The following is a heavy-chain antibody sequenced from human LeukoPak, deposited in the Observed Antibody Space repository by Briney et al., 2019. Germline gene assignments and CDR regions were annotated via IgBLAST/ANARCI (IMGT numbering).Heavy chain of an antibody. CDR2: IYYSGST. CDR3: ARGSPYCGGDCPNNWFDP. CDR1: GGSISSGDYY. V-gene: IGHV4-30-4*08. Sequence: SETLSLTCTVSGGSISSGDYYWSWIRQPPGKGLEWIGYIYYSGSTYYNPSLKSRVTISVDTSKNQFSLKLSSVTAADTAVYYCARGSPYCGGDCPNNWFDPWGQGTLVTVSS. J-gene: IGHJ5*02. D-gene: IGHD2-21*01.